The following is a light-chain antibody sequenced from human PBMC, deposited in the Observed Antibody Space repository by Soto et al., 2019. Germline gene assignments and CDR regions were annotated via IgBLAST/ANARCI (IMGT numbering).Light chain of an antibody. V-gene: IGLV2-11*01. CDR1: SSDVGGYDF. Sequence: QSVLTQPRSVSGSPGQSITISCTGTSSDVGGYDFVSWYQQHPGKAPKLMIHDVTKRPSGVPDRFSGSKSGNSASLTISGLQAEDEADYYCCSYAGSYTLVFGGGTKLTVL. J-gene: IGLJ2*01. CDR2: DVT. CDR3: CSYAGSYTLV.